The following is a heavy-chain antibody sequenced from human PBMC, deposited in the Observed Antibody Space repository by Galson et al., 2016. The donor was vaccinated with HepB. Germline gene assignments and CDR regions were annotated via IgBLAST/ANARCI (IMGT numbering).Heavy chain of an antibody. CDR2: IYHSGST. D-gene: IGHD4-23*01. CDR1: GGSISSSNW. J-gene: IGHJ5*02. Sequence: SETLSLTCAVSGGSISSSNWWSWVRQPPGKGLEWIGEIYHSGSTNYNPSPKSRVTISVDKSKNQFSLKLSSVAAADTAVYYRARNYVGHNWFDPWGQGTLVTVSS. V-gene: IGHV4-4*02. CDR3: ARNYVGHNWFDP.